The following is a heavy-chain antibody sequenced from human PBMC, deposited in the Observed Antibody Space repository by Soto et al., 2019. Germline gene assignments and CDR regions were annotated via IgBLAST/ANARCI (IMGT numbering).Heavy chain of an antibody. CDR1: GGSISSSSYY. CDR2: IYYSGST. V-gene: IGHV4-39*01. D-gene: IGHD1-26*01. Sequence: PSETLSLTCTVSGGSISSSSYYWGWIRQPPGKGLEWIGSIYYSGSTYYNPSLKSRVTISVDTSKNQFSLKLSSVTAADTAVYYCAKWELENYFDYWGQGTLVTVSS. CDR3: AKWELENYFDY. J-gene: IGHJ4*02.